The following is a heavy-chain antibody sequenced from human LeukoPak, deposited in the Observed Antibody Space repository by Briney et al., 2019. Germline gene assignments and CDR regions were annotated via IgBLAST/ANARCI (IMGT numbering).Heavy chain of an antibody. V-gene: IGHV4-30-2*01. D-gene: IGHD3-22*01. CDR2: IYPDGST. J-gene: IGHJ4*02. CDR3: ARGTYDSSRYYYFDY. CDR1: GGSISSGGYS. Sequence: SQTLSLTCAVSGGSISSGGYSWNWIRRPPGKGLEWIGYIYPDGSTYYNPSLTSRVTMSVDRSKNQFSLKLSSVTAADTAVYFCARGTYDSSRYYYFDYWGQGTLVTVS.